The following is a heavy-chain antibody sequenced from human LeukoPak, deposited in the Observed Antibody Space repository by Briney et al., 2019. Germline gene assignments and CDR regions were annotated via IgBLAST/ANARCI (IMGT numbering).Heavy chain of an antibody. CDR3: ARCSGYGMDA. V-gene: IGHV3-21*01. J-gene: IGHJ6*02. CDR1: GFPFSTYN. D-gene: IGHD3-10*02. Sequence: GGSLRLSCVVSGFPFSTYNMNWVRQAPGKGLEWVSSISSSSGYIYYADSVKGRFTISRDNAKTSLYLQMNSLRGEDTAVYYCARCSGYGMDAWGQGTTVTVSS. CDR2: ISSSSGYI.